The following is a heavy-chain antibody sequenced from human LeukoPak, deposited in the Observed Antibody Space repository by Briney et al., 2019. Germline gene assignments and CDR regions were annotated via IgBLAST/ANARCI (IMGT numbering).Heavy chain of an antibody. D-gene: IGHD1-1*01. V-gene: IGHV3-73*01. CDR3: TRGTSGYGLNV. Sequence: GGSLRLSCAASGFTFSGSAMHWVRQASGKGLEWIGLIRIKANNYSTVYGAWLTGRFTISRDDSKNTAYLQMDSLKTEDTAVYYCTRGTSGYGLNVWGQGTTVTVSS. CDR2: IRIKANNYST. J-gene: IGHJ6*02. CDR1: GFTFSGSA.